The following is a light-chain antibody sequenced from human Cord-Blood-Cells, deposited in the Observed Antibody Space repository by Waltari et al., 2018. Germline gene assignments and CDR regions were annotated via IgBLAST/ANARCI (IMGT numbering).Light chain of an antibody. CDR1: SSNIGSNT. V-gene: IGLV1-44*01. CDR3: AVWDDSLNGWV. CDR2: RNN. Sequence: QSVLTQPPSASGTPGQRVTISCSGSSSNIGSNTVNWYQQLPGTAPKLLIYRNNQRPSGVPDRLSGSKSGTSASLAISGLQAEDEADYYCAVWDDSLNGWVFGGGTKLTVL. J-gene: IGLJ3*02.